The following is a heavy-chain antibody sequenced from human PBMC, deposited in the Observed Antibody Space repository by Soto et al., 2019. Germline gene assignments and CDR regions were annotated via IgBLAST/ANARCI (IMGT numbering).Heavy chain of an antibody. D-gene: IGHD3-10*01. V-gene: IGHV3-30*03. CDR3: APWFGAFDY. CDR2: ISYDGSNK. J-gene: IGHJ4*02. CDR1: GFTFSSYG. Sequence: QVQLVESGGGVVQPGRSLRLSCAASGFTFSSYGMHWVRQAPGKGLEWVAVISYDGSNKYYADSVKGRFTISRDNSKNPLDLQMNSLRAEDTAVYYCAPWFGAFDYWGQGTLVTVSS.